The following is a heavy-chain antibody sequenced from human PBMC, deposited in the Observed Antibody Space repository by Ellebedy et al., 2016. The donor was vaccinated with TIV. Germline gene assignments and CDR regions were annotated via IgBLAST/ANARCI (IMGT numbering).Heavy chain of an antibody. V-gene: IGHV3-15*07. CDR3: TTELPLGEYYDYVWGSYHNQGDAFDI. J-gene: IGHJ3*02. CDR2: IKSKTDGGTT. CDR1: GFTFSSYG. D-gene: IGHD3-16*02. Sequence: GESLKISCAASGFTFSSYGMHWVRQAPGKGLEWVGRIKSKTDGGTTDYAAPVKGRFTISRDDSKNTLYLQMNSLKTEDTAVYYCTTELPLGEYYDYVWGSYHNQGDAFDIWGQGTMVTVSS.